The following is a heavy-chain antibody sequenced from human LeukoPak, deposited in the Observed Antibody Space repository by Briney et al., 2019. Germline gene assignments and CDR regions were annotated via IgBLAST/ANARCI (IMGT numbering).Heavy chain of an antibody. CDR2: ISSSSSYI. Sequence: GGSLRLSCAASGFTFSSYSMNWVRQAPGKGLEWVSSISSSSSYIYYADSVKGRFTISRDNAKNTLYLQMNSLRAEDTAVYYCAKGPGPGYCSGGSCYGREYFQHWGQGTLVTVSS. CDR1: GFTFSSYS. CDR3: AKGPGPGYCSGGSCYGREYFQH. V-gene: IGHV3-21*01. D-gene: IGHD2-15*01. J-gene: IGHJ1*01.